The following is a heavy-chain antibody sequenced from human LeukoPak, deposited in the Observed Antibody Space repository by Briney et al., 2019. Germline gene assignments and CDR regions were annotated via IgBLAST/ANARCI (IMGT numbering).Heavy chain of an antibody. CDR2: IYYSGST. CDR3: ARGDYGSGDDTIIDY. D-gene: IGHD3-10*01. CDR1: GGSISSYY. Sequence: PSETLSLTCTVFGGSISSYYWSWIRQPPGKGLEWIGYIYYSGSTNYNPSLKSRVTISVDTSKNQFSLKLSSVTAADTAVHYCARGDYGSGDDTIIDYWGQGTLVTVSS. J-gene: IGHJ4*02. V-gene: IGHV4-59*01.